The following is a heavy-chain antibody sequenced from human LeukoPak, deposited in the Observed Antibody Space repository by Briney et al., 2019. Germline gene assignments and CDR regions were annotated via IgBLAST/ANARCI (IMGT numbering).Heavy chain of an antibody. V-gene: IGHV4-59*01. J-gene: IGHJ1*01. CDR1: GGSISRYY. CDR3: AGQGHLPRN. Sequence: PSETLSLSCTVSGGSISRYYWSWIRQPPGKGLEWIGYIYYSGSTNYSPSLKSRVTMSVDTSKNQFSLRLSTVTAADTAVYYCAGQGHLPRNWGQGTLVTVSS. CDR2: IYYSGST.